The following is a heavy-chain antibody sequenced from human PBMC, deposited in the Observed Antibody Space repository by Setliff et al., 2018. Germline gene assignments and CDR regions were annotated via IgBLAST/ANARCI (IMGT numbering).Heavy chain of an antibody. CDR3: ARGLGHGGDSDY. D-gene: IGHD2-21*02. CDR2: IYHSGST. J-gene: IGHJ4*02. Sequence: PSETLSLTCAVSGYSISSGYYWGWIRQPPGKGLEWIGSIYHSGSTYYNPSLKSRVTISVDTSKNQFSLKLSSVTAADTAVYYCARGLGHGGDSDYWGQGILVTVSS. CDR1: GYSISSGYY. V-gene: IGHV4-38-2*01.